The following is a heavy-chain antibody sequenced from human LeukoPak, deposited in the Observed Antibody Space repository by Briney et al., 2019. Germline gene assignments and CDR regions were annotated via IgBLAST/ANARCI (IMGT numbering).Heavy chain of an antibody. CDR3: AKDPYYYGSGSYRDY. D-gene: IGHD3-10*01. CDR1: GFTFSSYA. J-gene: IGHJ4*02. V-gene: IGHV3-23*01. CDR2: ISGSGGST. Sequence: GGSLRLSCAASGFTFSSYAMNWVRQAPGKGLEWVSAISGSGGSTYYADSVKGRFTISRDNSKNTLYLQMNSLRAEDTAVYYCAKDPYYYGSGSYRDYWGQGTLVTVSS.